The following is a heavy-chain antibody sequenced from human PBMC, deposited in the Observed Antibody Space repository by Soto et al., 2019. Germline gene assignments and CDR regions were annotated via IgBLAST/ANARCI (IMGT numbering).Heavy chain of an antibody. CDR2: IIPILGIA. J-gene: IGHJ5*02. CDR3: VIGCSSTSCYRGWFDP. CDR1: GGTFSSYT. Sequence: QVQLVQSGAEVKKPGSSVKVSCKASGGTFSSYTISWVRQAPGQGLEWMGRIIPILGIANYAQKFQGRVTITADKSTSTAYMELSSLRSEDTAVYYCVIGCSSTSCYRGWFDPWGQGTLVTVSS. D-gene: IGHD2-2*02. V-gene: IGHV1-69*02.